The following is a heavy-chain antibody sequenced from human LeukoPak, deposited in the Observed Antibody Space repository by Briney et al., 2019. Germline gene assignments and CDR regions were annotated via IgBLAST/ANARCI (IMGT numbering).Heavy chain of an antibody. V-gene: IGHV3-7*01. J-gene: IGHJ4*02. D-gene: IGHD3-22*01. CDR1: GVTFSSYW. CDR3: ARGRFNYDSSGYSSFYH. CDR2: IKEDGSEK. Sequence: GGSLRLSCAASGVTFSSYWMGWVRQAPGKGLEWVANIKEDGSEKYYVDSVKGRFTISRDNAKNSLYLQMNSLRAEDTAVYYCARGRFNYDSSGYSSFYHWGQGTLVTVSS.